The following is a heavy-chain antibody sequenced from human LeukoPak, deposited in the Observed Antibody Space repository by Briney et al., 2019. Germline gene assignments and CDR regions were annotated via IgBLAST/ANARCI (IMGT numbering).Heavy chain of an antibody. CDR1: GSTFSSYS. V-gene: IGHV3-48*04. J-gene: IGHJ4*02. CDR3: ARGGWLRKRLFDY. CDR2: ISSSSSTI. Sequence: GGSLRLSCAASGSTFSSYSMNWVRQAPGKGLEWVSYISSSSSTIYYADSVKGRFTISRDNAKNSLYLQMNSLRAEDTAVYYCARGGWLRKRLFDYWGQGTLVTVSS. D-gene: IGHD5-12*01.